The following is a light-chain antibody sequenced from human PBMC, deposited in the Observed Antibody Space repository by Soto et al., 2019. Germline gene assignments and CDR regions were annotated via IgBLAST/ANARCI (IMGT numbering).Light chain of an antibody. CDR1: SSDVGGYNY. V-gene: IGLV2-14*01. J-gene: IGLJ2*01. CDR3: NSYTSSSTVV. CDR2: EVS. Sequence: QSALTQPASVSGSPRQSITISCTGTSSDVGGYNYVSWYQHHPGKAPKLMIYEVSNRPSGVSNRFSGSKSGNTASLTISGLQGEDEADYYCNSYTSSSTVVFGGGTKLTVL.